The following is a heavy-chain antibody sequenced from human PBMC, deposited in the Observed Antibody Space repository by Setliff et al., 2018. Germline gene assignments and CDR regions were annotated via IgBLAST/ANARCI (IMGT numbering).Heavy chain of an antibody. J-gene: IGHJ4*02. CDR2: ISFSSGTI. D-gene: IGHD6-19*01. CDR3: ASDPPSSGWSFHY. CDR1: GFTFSTYW. V-gene: IGHV3-48*01. Sequence: GGSLRLSCAASGFTFSTYWMSWVRQAPGKGLEWVSYISFSSGTIYYAASVKGRFTVSRDNSKNTMSLQMDSLTAEDTALYFCASDPPSSGWSFHYWGQGTLVTVSS.